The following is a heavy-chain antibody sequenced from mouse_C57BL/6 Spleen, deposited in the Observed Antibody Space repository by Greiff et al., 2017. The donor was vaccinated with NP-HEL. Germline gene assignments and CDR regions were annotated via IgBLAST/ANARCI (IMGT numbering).Heavy chain of an antibody. CDR3: ARGYDYEGDAMDY. CDR1: GFTFSDYG. J-gene: IGHJ4*01. D-gene: IGHD2-4*01. Sequence: EVHLVESGGGLVKPGGSLKLSCAASGFTFSDYGMHWVRQAPEKGLEWVAYISSGSSTIYYADTVKGRFTISRDNAKNTLFLQMTSLRSEDTAMYYCARGYDYEGDAMDYWGQGTSVTVSS. CDR2: ISSGSSTI. V-gene: IGHV5-17*01.